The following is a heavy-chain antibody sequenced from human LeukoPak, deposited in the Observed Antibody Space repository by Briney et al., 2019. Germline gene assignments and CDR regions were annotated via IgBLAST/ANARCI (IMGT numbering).Heavy chain of an antibody. Sequence: ASVKVSCKASGYTFTGYYIHWVRQAPGQGLEWMGWINPNSGRTNYAQKFQGRVTMTRDTSISTAYMELSRLRSDDTAVYYCAREGDGSSWFDYWGQGTLVTVSS. V-gene: IGHV1-2*02. J-gene: IGHJ4*02. CDR1: GYTFTGYY. CDR3: AREGDGSSWFDY. D-gene: IGHD6-13*01. CDR2: INPNSGRT.